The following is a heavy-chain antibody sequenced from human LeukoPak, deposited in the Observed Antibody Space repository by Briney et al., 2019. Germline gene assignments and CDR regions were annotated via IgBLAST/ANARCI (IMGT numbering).Heavy chain of an antibody. CDR2: IYSGGST. J-gene: IGHJ6*02. D-gene: IGHD1-26*01. CDR1: GFIFTTYG. CDR3: AKAVNRGSYYYSGMDA. V-gene: IGHV3-53*01. Sequence: GGSLRLSWVASGFIFTTYGMSWVRQAPGKGLEWVSVIYSGGSTYYADSVKGRFTISRDNSKNTLYLQMNSLRAEDTAVYYCAKAVNRGSYYYSGMDAWGQGTTVTVSS.